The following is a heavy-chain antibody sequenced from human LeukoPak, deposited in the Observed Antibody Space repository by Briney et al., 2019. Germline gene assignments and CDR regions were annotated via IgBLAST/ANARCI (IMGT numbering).Heavy chain of an antibody. CDR1: GYTFTGYY. Sequence: ASVKVSCKSSGYTFTGYYMRWVRQAPGQGLEWMGWIDPNSGGTNYAQKFQGRVTMTRDTSISTAYMELSRLRSDDTAVYYCARWWYSSGWYGDYWGQGTLVTASS. D-gene: IGHD6-19*01. CDR3: ARWWYSSGWYGDY. CDR2: IDPNSGGT. V-gene: IGHV1-2*02. J-gene: IGHJ4*02.